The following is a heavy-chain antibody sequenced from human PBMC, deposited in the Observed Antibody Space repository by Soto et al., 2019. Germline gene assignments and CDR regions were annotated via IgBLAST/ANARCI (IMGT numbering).Heavy chain of an antibody. Sequence: PGGSLRLSCAASGFTFSDYYMIWIRQAPGKGLEWVSYISSSGSTIYYADSVKGRFTISRDNAKNSLYLQMNSLRAEDTAVYYCARGGAPYYDILTGHPHPFDYWGQGTLVAVSS. CDR3: ARGGAPYYDILTGHPHPFDY. D-gene: IGHD3-9*01. J-gene: IGHJ4*02. V-gene: IGHV3-11*01. CDR1: GFTFSDYY. CDR2: ISSSGSTI.